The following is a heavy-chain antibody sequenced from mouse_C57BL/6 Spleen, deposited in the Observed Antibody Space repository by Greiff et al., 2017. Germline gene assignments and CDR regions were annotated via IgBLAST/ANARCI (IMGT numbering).Heavy chain of an antibody. D-gene: IGHD1-1*01. Sequence: VKLHQPGAELVKPGASVKVSCKASGYTFTSYWMHWVKQRPGQGLEWIGRIHPSDSDTNYNQKFKGKATLTVDKSSSTAYMQLSSLTSEGSAVYYCASYGSSSGAMDYWGQGTSVTVSS. CDR1: GYTFTSYW. J-gene: IGHJ4*01. CDR2: IHPSDSDT. V-gene: IGHV1-74*01. CDR3: ASYGSSSGAMDY.